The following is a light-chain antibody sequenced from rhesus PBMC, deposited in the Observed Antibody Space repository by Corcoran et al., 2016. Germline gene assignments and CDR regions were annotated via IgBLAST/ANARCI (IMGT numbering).Light chain of an antibody. CDR2: EAS. CDR1: QGITND. CDR3: QHSYSTPLT. J-gene: IGKJ4*01. V-gene: IGKV1-25*01. Sequence: DIQMTQSPSSLSASVGDRVTITCRASQGITNDLAWYQQKPGETPKLLIYEASSWQSGIPFRFSGSGSGTDFTLTISSLQPEDIATYCCQHSYSTPLTFGGGPKVEIQ.